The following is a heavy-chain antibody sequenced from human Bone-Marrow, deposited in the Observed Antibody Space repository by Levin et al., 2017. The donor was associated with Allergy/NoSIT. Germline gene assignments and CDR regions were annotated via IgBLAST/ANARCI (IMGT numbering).Heavy chain of an antibody. CDR3: ATVGLWMNHFDY. D-gene: IGHD2-21*01. Sequence: SCAASGFNFDDFAMHWVRQAPGKGLEWVSGITWNSGSKGYADSVKGRFTISRDNAKKSLYLQMNSLRPEDTALYYCATVGLWMNHFDYWGQGTLVTVSS. CDR1: GFNFDDFA. J-gene: IGHJ4*02. V-gene: IGHV3-9*01. CDR2: ITWNSGSK.